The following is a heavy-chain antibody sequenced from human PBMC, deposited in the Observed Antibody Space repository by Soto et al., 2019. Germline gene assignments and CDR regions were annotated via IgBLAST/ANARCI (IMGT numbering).Heavy chain of an antibody. D-gene: IGHD6-6*01. CDR2: ISGSGGGT. CDR1: GFTFSSYA. V-gene: IGHV3-23*01. Sequence: EVQLLESGGGLVQPGGSLRLSCAASGFTFSSYAMTWVRQAPAQGLEWVSGISGSGGGTYYADSVKGRFTISRDSSKNTLYLQMDSRGAEDTAVYYCAKKTDSSSPWGALDIWGQGTMVSVSS. CDR3: AKKTDSSSPWGALDI. J-gene: IGHJ3*02.